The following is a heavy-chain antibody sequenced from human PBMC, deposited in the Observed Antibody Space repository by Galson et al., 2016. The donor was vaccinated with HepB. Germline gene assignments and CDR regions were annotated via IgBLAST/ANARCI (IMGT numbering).Heavy chain of an antibody. CDR3: ARGGGSYGGY. CDR1: GFTYSNYW. CDR2: ISGDGTYT. Sequence: SLRLSCAVSGFTYSNYWMHWVRQAPGKGLVWVSRISGDGTYTNYADSVKGRVTISRDNAKNTLYLQMNSLRAEDTAVYYCARGGGSYGGYWGQGTLVSVSS. D-gene: IGHD1-26*01. J-gene: IGHJ4*02. V-gene: IGHV3-74*01.